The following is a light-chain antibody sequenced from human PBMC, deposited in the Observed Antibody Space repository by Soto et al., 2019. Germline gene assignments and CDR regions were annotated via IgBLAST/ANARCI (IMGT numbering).Light chain of an antibody. V-gene: IGKV3-15*01. J-gene: IGKJ1*01. CDR3: QQYHNWPA. Sequence: EIVMTQSPATLSVSPGERATLSCRASQSVFSSLAWFQQKPGQAPRLLIYGAATRATGIPARFSGSGSGTDFTLTISSLQSEDLAVYYCQQYHNWPAFGQGTKV. CDR1: QSVFSS. CDR2: GAA.